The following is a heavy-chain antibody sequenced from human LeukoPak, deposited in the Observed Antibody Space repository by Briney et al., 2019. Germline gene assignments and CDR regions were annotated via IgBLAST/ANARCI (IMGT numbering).Heavy chain of an antibody. Sequence: GGSLRLSCEASGFTFTTYSMTWVRQAPGKGLEWVSIISSGSSAIFSADALKGRFTISRDDAKNLLYLDMNSLRAEDTAVYYCARVGILTGRSLDYWGQGTLVTVSS. CDR1: GFTFTTYS. J-gene: IGHJ4*02. V-gene: IGHV3-21*01. CDR2: ISSGSSAI. CDR3: ARVGILTGRSLDY. D-gene: IGHD3-9*01.